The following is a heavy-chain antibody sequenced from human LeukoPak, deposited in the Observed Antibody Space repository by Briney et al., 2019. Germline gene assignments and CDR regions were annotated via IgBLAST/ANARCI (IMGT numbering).Heavy chain of an antibody. Sequence: MTSETLSLTCAVYGGSFSGYYWSWIRQPPGKGLEWIGEINHSGSTNYNPSLKSRVTISVDTSKNQFSLKLSSVTAADTAVYYCARHLLLWFGETGTTFDYWGQGTLVTVSS. CDR2: INHSGST. CDR1: GGSFSGYY. V-gene: IGHV4-34*01. CDR3: ARHLLLWFGETGTTFDY. J-gene: IGHJ4*02. D-gene: IGHD3-10*01.